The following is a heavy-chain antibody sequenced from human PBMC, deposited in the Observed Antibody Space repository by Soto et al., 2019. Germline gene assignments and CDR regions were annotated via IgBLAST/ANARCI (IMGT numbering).Heavy chain of an antibody. Sequence: SETLSLTFAVSGGSISSSNCWSWVRQPRRKGPEWVGEIYHSGSTNYNPFPKIRVTIAVDKSKNHFSLKLSSVTAADTAVYYCARAEGGYGLYYYHDKDVWAQRTTVTITS. J-gene: IGHJ6*02. CDR1: GGSISSSNC. CDR3: ARAEGGYGLYYYHDKDV. V-gene: IGHV4-4*02. D-gene: IGHD4-17*01. CDR2: IYHSGST.